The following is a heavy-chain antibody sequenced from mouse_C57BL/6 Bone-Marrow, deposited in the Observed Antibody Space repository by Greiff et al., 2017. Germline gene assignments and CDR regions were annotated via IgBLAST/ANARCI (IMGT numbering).Heavy chain of an antibody. CDR3: ARLAAMDY. CDR2: IDPSDSYT. Sequence: VQLQQPGAELVMPGASVKLSCKASGYTFTSYWMHWVKQRPGQGLEWIGEIDPSDSYTNYNQKLKGKSTLTVDKSSSTAYMQLSSLTSEDSAVYYCARLAAMDYWGQGTSVTVSS. CDR1: GYTFTSYW. V-gene: IGHV1-69*01. J-gene: IGHJ4*01.